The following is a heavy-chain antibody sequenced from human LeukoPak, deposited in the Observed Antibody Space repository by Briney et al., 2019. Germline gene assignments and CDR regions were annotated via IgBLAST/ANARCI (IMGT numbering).Heavy chain of an antibody. D-gene: IGHD6-19*01. CDR2: ISAYNGNT. V-gene: IGHV1-18*01. CDR1: GYTFTSYG. Sequence: ASVKVSCKASGYTFTSYGISWVRQAPGQGLEWMGWISAYNGNTNYAQKLQGRVTMTTDTSTSTAYMELSSLRSEDTAVYFCASDNNGDSSGWSKYSPGDYWGQGTLVTVSS. J-gene: IGHJ4*02. CDR3: ASDNNGDSSGWSKYSPGDY.